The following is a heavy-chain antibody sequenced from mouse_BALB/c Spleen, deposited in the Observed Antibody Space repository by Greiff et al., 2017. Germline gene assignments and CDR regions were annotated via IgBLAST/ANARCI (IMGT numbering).Heavy chain of an antibody. CDR2: IDPENGNT. J-gene: IGHJ3*01. V-gene: IGHV14-1*02. CDR1: GFNIKDYY. D-gene: IGHD2-1*01. CDR3: ARGDGNYVGFAY. Sequence: EVQLVESGAELVRPGALVKLSCKASGFNIKDYYMHWVKQRPEQGLEWIGWIDPENGNTIYDPKFQGKASITADTSSNTAYLQLSSLTSEDTAVYYCARGDGNYVGFAYWGQGTLVTVSA.